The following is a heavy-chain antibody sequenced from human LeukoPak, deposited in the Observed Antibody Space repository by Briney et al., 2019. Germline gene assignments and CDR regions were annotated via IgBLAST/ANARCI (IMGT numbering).Heavy chain of an antibody. CDR3: ARDQGSFDY. J-gene: IGHJ4*02. Sequence: PGGSLRLSCAASGFTLSSYWMHWIRQAPGKGLVWVSRIHSDGIGTSYADSVRGRFTISRDNAKNTVYLQMNSLRAEDTAVYYCARDQGSFDYWGQGTLVTVSS. CDR2: IHSDGIGT. CDR1: GFTLSSYW. V-gene: IGHV3-74*01.